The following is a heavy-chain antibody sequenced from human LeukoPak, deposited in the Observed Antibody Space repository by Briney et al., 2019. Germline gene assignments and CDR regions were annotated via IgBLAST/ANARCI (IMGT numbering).Heavy chain of an antibody. CDR3: ARDRATYYYGMDV. Sequence: GGSLRLSCAASGFTFSDYYMSWIRQAPGKGLEWVAVISYDGSNKYYADSVKGRFTISRDNSKNTLYLQMNSLRAEDTAVYYCARDRATYYYGMDVWGQGTTVTVSS. J-gene: IGHJ6*02. CDR2: ISYDGSNK. V-gene: IGHV3-30*03. CDR1: GFTFSDYY. D-gene: IGHD3-10*01.